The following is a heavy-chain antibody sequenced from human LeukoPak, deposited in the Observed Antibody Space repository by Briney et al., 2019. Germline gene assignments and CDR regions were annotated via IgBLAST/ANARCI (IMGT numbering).Heavy chain of an antibody. CDR2: ISSSSSYI. J-gene: IGHJ6*03. D-gene: IGHD2-2*01. V-gene: IGHV3-21*01. CDR3: ARTTQDIVVVPAYYMDV. CDR1: GFTFSSYS. Sequence: NPGGSLRLSCAASGFTFSSYSMNWVRQAPGKGLEWVSSISSSSSYIYYADSVKGRFTISRDNAKNSLYLQMNSLRAEDTAVYYCARTTQDIVVVPAYYMDVWGKGTTVTVSS.